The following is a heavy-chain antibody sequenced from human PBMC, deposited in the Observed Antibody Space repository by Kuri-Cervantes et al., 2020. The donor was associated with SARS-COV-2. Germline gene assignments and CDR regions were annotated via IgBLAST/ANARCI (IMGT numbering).Heavy chain of an antibody. CDR3: ARRVAGLKMFDL. CDR2: IYPGDSDT. Sequence: GGSLRLSCKGSGYSFTSYWIGWVRQMPGKGLEWMGIIYPGDSDTRYSPSFQGQVTISADKSISTAYLQWSSLKALDTAMYFCARRVAGLKMFDLWGQGTPVTVSS. V-gene: IGHV5-51*01. J-gene: IGHJ5*02. CDR1: GYSFTSYW. D-gene: IGHD6-19*01.